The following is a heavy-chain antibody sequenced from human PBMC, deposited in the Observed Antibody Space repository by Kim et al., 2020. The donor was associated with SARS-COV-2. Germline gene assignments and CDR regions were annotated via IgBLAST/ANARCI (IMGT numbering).Heavy chain of an antibody. CDR1: GYSFTSYW. CDR2: IYPGDSDT. CDR3: ARCSSSWYQVFDL. Sequence: GESLKISCKGSGYSFTSYWIGWVRQMPGKGLEWMGIIYPGDSDTRYSPSFQGQVTISADKSISTAYLQWSSLKASDTAMYYCARCSSSWYQVFDLWGRGTLVTVSS. D-gene: IGHD6-13*01. J-gene: IGHJ2*01. V-gene: IGHV5-51*01.